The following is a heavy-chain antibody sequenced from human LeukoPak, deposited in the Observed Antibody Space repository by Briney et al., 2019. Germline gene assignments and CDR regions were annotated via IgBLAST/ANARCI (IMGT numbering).Heavy chain of an antibody. CDR3: ARQGWIQLWLAFDY. V-gene: IGHV4-39*01. J-gene: IGHJ4*02. Sequence: SETLSLTCTVSGGSISSTDYYWGWIRQPPGKGLQWIGSVYYSGRTYYNPSLKSRVTISVDTSKNQFSLKLSSVTAADTAVYYCARQGWIQLWLAFDYWGQGTLVTVSS. D-gene: IGHD5-18*01. CDR1: GGSISSTDYY. CDR2: VYYSGRT.